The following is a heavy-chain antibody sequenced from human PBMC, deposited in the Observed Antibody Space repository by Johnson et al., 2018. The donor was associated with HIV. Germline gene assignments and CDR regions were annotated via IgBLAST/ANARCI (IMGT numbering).Heavy chain of an antibody. D-gene: IGHD2-21*01. CDR2: INWNGGST. J-gene: IGHJ3*02. CDR3: ATHIVVVIAIRNAFDI. CDR1: GFTFDDYG. Sequence: VQLVESGGGVVRPGGSLRLSCAASGFTFDDYGMSWVRQVPGKGLEWVYGINWNGGSTGYADSVKGRFTISRHNAKNSLDLQMNTLRAQDTALYYCATHIVVVIAIRNAFDIWGQGTVVTVSS. V-gene: IGHV3-20*04.